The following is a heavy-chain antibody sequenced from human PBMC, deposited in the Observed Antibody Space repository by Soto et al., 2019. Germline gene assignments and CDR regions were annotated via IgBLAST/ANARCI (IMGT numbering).Heavy chain of an antibody. Sequence: SETLSLTCAVSGGSISSSNWWSWVRQPPGKGLEWIGEIYHSGSTNYNPSLKSRVTISVDKSKNQFSLKLSSVTAADTAVYYCASNGDNWNYYGMDVWGQGTTVTVSS. CDR1: GGSISSSNW. J-gene: IGHJ6*02. CDR2: IYHSGST. V-gene: IGHV4-4*02. D-gene: IGHD1-20*01. CDR3: ASNGDNWNYYGMDV.